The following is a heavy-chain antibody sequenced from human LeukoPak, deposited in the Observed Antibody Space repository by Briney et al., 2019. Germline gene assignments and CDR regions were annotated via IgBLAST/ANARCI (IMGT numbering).Heavy chain of an antibody. CDR1: SSRFTNYW. D-gene: IGHD1-1*01. CDR3: ARPRRAERDEDF. Sequence: GASLQISSKASSSRFTNYWIGWGRQMPGKGLEWMGMINPGDTNIAYNPSFQGQVTISADRSISTAYLQWSSLKASDTAMYYCARPRRAERDEDFWGQGTLVTVSS. CDR2: INPGDTNI. V-gene: IGHV5-51*01. J-gene: IGHJ4*02.